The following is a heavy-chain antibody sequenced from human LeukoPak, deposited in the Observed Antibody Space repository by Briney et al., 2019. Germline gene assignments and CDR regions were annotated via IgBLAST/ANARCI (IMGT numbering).Heavy chain of an antibody. J-gene: IGHJ4*02. CDR1: GFTFSSYS. D-gene: IGHD5-24*01. CDR2: ISSSSSYI. V-gene: IGHV3-21*01. Sequence: GGSLRLSCAASGFTFSSYSMNWVRQAPGKGLEWVSSISSSSSYIYYADSVKGRFTISRDNAKNSLYLQMNSLRAEDTAVYYCAKARDGYNFGVKDYWGQGTLVTVSS. CDR3: AKARDGYNFGVKDY.